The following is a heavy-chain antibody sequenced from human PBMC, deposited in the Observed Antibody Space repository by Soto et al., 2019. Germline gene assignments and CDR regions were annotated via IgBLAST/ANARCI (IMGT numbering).Heavy chain of an antibody. D-gene: IGHD6-25*01. CDR3: SRDPRLLDY. Sequence: PGGPLRLSGAASGVTFSNHYMTWIRQAPGKGLEWLSYTSNTGSTISYADSVKGRFTVSRDNANNSLYLQMNSLRAEDTAVYYCSRDPRLLDYWGQGTLVTVSS. V-gene: IGHV3-11*01. CDR2: TSNTGSTI. J-gene: IGHJ4*02. CDR1: GVTFSNHY.